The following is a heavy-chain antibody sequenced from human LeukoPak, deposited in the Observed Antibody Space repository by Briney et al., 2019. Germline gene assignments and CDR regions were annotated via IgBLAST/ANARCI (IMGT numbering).Heavy chain of an antibody. V-gene: IGHV3-66*03. CDR2: IRGSGET. Sequence: GGSLSLSCAVSGFSVSNYYMNWVRQAPGKGLEWVSLIRGSGETFYADSVKGRFTISRDDSKNTVYLQMNSLRVEDTAEYFCARDRAATQDWVEFDPWGQGTLVTVSS. CDR3: ARDRAATQDWVEFDP. D-gene: IGHD3/OR15-3a*01. J-gene: IGHJ5*02. CDR1: GFSVSNYY.